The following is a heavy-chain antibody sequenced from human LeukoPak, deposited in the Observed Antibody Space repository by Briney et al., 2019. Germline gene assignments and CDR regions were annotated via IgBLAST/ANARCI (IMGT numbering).Heavy chain of an antibody. D-gene: IGHD6-19*01. CDR1: GFTFSSYA. V-gene: IGHV3-23*01. CDR2: ISGSGGST. Sequence: PGGSLRLSCAASGFTFSSYAMSWVRQAPGKGLEWVSAISGSGGSTYYADSVKGRFTISRDNSKNTLYLQMNSLRAEDTAVYYCATKANSGWTPEYFQHWGQGTLVTVSS. CDR3: ATKANSGWTPEYFQH. J-gene: IGHJ1*01.